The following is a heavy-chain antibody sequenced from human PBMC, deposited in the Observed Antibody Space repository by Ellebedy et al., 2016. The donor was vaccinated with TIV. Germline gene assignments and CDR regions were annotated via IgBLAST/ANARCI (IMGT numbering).Heavy chain of an antibody. D-gene: IGHD1-1*01. V-gene: IGHV3-30*18. J-gene: IGHJ4*02. CDR1: GFILSDHD. Sequence: GESLKISCAVSGFILSDHDMDWVRQAPGKGLEWEAFISSDGSSKSYADSVKGRFTISRDNSKNTLYLQMNSLREGDTAVYYCAKRYRSYFDYWGQGTLVTVSS. CDR2: ISSDGSSK. CDR3: AKRYRSYFDY.